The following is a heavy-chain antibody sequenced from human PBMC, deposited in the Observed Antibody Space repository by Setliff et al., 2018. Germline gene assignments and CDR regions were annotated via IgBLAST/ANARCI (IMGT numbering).Heavy chain of an antibody. J-gene: IGHJ4*02. V-gene: IGHV4-59*10. CDR2: IYVTEST. CDR3: AASRAYTGAVEEWFLPKTFDF. CDR1: DGSFSDYY. D-gene: IGHD3-10*01. Sequence: PSETLSLTCAVYDGSFSDYYWNWIRQPAGKGLEWIGRIYVTESTKYNPSLKSRVTLSIDTSKNQFSLKLSSVTAADAALYYCAASRAYTGAVEEWFLPKTFDFWGQGSPVTVSS.